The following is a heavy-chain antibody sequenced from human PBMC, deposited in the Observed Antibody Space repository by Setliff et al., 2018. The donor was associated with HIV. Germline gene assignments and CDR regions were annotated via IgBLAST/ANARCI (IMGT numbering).Heavy chain of an antibody. Sequence: SETLSLTCTVSGGSISSSSDYWGWIRQPPGKGLEWIGYIYYSGSTYYNPSLKSRITISVDTSKNQFSLKLSSVTAADTAVYHCAREYCSAGSCYSGRWGQGMLVTVSS. CDR1: GGSISSSSDY. CDR3: AREYCSAGSCYSGR. J-gene: IGHJ4*02. D-gene: IGHD2-15*01. V-gene: IGHV4-39*02. CDR2: IYYSGST.